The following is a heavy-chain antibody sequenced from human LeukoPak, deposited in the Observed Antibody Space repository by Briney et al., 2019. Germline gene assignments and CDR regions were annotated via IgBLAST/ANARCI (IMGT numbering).Heavy chain of an antibody. D-gene: IGHD2-2*01. J-gene: IGHJ5*02. V-gene: IGHV4-30-2*01. CDR3: VRVGLPSRGGWFDP. Sequence: SQTLSLTCPLSGGSIRSGGYSWSWIRQPPGKGLEWIGSIYHSGSTYYNPSLKSRLTISVNRYKNQSALKLSSVTAADTAVYYCVRVGLPSRGGWFDPWGQGTLVTVSS. CDR2: IYHSGST. CDR1: GGSIRSGGYS.